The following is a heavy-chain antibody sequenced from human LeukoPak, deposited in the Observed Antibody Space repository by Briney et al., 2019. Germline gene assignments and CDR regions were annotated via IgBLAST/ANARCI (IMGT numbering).Heavy chain of an antibody. CDR1: GYSFTSYW. J-gene: IGHJ2*01. D-gene: IGHD3-10*01. CDR2: IDPSDSYT. CDR3: ATTMVRGVKYWYFDL. Sequence: GESLKISCKGSGYSFTSYWTSWVRQMPGKGLEWMGRIDPSDSYTNYSPSFQGHVTISADKSISTAYLQWSSLKASDTAMYYCATTMVRGVKYWYFDLWGRGTLVTVSS. V-gene: IGHV5-10-1*01.